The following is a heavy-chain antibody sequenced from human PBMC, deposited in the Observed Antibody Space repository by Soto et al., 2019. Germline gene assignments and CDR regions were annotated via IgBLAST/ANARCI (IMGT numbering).Heavy chain of an antibody. CDR2: INSDGSST. CDR3: ARGPGYSSSSGNFDY. J-gene: IGHJ4*02. D-gene: IGHD6-6*01. Sequence: GGSLRLSCAASGFTFSSYWMHWVRQAPGKGLVWVSRINSDGSSTSYADSVKGRFTISRDNAKNTLYLQMNSLRAEDTAVYYCARGPGYSSSSGNFDYWGQGTLVTVSS. CDR1: GFTFSSYW. V-gene: IGHV3-74*01.